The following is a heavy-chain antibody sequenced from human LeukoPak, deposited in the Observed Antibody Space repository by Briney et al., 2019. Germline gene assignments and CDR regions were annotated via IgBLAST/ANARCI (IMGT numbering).Heavy chain of an antibody. V-gene: IGHV1-2*02. CDR3: ARDLAMWVRGVICY. D-gene: IGHD3-10*01. CDR1: GYTFTGYY. J-gene: IGHJ4*02. CDR2: INPNSGGT. Sequence: ASVKVSCKASGYTFTGYYMHWVRQAPGQGLEWMGWINPNSGGTNYAQKLQGRVTMTTDTSTSTAYMELRSLRSDDTAVYYCARDLAMWVRGVICYWGQGTLVTVSS.